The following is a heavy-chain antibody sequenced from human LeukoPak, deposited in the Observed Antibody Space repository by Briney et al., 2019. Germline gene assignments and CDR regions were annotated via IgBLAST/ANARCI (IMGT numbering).Heavy chain of an antibody. J-gene: IGHJ6*02. CDR3: ARDRAAAGTYYYYYGMDV. D-gene: IGHD6-13*01. CDR1: GYTFIGYY. V-gene: IGHV1-18*04. Sequence: ASVKVSCKASGYTFIGYYMHWVRQAPGQGLEWMGWISAYNGNTNYAQKLQGRVTMTTDTSTSTAHMELRSLRSDDTAVYYCARDRAAAGTYYYYYGMDVWGQGTTVTVSS. CDR2: ISAYNGNT.